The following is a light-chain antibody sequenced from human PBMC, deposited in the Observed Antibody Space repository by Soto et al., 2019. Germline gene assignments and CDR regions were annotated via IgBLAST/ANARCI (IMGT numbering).Light chain of an antibody. CDR2: GAS. CDR3: QQYGRSPPWT. CDR1: QIISSSY. V-gene: IGKV3-20*01. J-gene: IGKJ1*01. Sequence: EIVLTQSPGTLSVSLGDRATLSCRASQIISSSYLAWYQQKPGQAPRLLFYGASNRATGIPDRFSGSGSGTDFTLTISRLEPEDFAVYYWQQYGRSPPWTFGQGTKVEIK.